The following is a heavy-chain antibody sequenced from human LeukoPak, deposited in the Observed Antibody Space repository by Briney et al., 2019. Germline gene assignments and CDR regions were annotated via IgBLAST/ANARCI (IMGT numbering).Heavy chain of an antibody. CDR3: ARDFTTVTTAYFHH. CDR2: ISTNGHI. V-gene: IGHV3-21*01. J-gene: IGHJ1*01. CDR1: GFSLNSYS. D-gene: IGHD4-17*01. Sequence: GGSLTLSCAASGFSLNSYSMNWVRQAPGEGLEWVSSISTNGHIYYADSVKGRFPIFGDDAENSLYLQMNGLRAEDTAIYYCARDFTTVTTAYFHHWGQGTLVTVSS.